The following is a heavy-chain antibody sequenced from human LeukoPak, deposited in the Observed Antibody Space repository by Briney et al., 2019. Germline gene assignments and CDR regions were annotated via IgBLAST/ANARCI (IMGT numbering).Heavy chain of an antibody. J-gene: IGHJ4*02. Sequence: GGSLRLSCAASGFTFSDYYMSWIRQAPGKGLEWVSYISSTSAYTNYADSVKGRFTISRDNAKNSLYLQTNSLRAEDTAVYYCARDSSGTHSHFDYWGQGALVTVSS. CDR3: ARDSSGTHSHFDY. V-gene: IGHV3-11*05. CDR2: ISSTSAYT. CDR1: GFTFSDYY. D-gene: IGHD3-22*01.